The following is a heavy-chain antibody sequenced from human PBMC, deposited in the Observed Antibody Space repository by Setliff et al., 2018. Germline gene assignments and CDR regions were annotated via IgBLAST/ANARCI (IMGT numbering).Heavy chain of an antibody. CDR2: SYHNGNT. D-gene: IGHD5-18*01. CDR1: GGSISPYV. J-gene: IGHJ6*02. CDR3: VRDRTAYSYGLDV. V-gene: IGHV4-59*01. Sequence: SETLSLTCTVSGGSISPYVWSWIRQPQGKGLEWIGYSYHNGNTNFNPSRKTRLTRSVGTSKTQFALNLTCVTVPDPAVYSCVRDRTAYSYGLDVWGQGTTVTVSS.